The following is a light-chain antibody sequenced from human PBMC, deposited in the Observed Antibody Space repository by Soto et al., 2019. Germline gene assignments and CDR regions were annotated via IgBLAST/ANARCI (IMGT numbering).Light chain of an antibody. V-gene: IGKV3-15*01. CDR3: QQYNSWPPIT. J-gene: IGKJ5*01. CDR2: GAS. Sequence: VISQSPATLSVSPGERASLSCRASESVSSNLAWYQQRPGQAPRLVIYGASTRATGIPARFSGGGSGTEFTLTISSLQSEDFAVYYCQQYNSWPPITFGQGTRLEI. CDR1: ESVSSN.